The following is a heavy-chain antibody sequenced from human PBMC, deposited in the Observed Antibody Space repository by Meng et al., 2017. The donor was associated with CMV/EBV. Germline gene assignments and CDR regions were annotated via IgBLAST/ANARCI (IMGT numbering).Heavy chain of an antibody. CDR1: GGSISSSSYY. V-gene: IGHV4-39*07. CDR3: AASTSPLSDY. D-gene: IGHD2/OR15-2a*01. CDR2: IYYSGST. Sequence: SETLSLTCTVSGGSISSSSYYWGWIRQPPGKGLEWIGSIYYSGSTYYNPSLKSRVTISVDTSKNQFSLKLSSVTAADTAVYYCAASTSPLSDYWGQGTLVTVSS. J-gene: IGHJ4*02.